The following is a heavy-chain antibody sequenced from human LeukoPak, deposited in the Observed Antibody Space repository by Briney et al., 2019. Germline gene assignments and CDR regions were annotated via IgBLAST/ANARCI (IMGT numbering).Heavy chain of an antibody. J-gene: IGHJ4*02. CDR1: GFTFSSYS. CDR2: ISSSSSTI. V-gene: IGHV3-48*01. D-gene: IGHD3-3*01. CDR3: ARDRYYDFWSGYIDY. Sequence: GGSLRLSCAASGFTFSSYSMNWVRQAPGKGLEWVSYISSSSSTIYYADSVKGRFTISRDNAKNSLYLQMNSLRAEDTAVYYCARDRYYDFWSGYIDYWGQGTLVTVSS.